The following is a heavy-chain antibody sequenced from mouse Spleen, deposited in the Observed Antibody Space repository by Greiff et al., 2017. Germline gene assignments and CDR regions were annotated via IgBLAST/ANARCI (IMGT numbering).Heavy chain of an antibody. CDR3: ARRGYSNGFDY. CDR2: INPSTGGT. CDR1: GYSFTGYY. Sequence: VQLKQSGPELVKPGASVKISCKASGYSFTGYYMNWVKQSPEKSLEWIGEINPSTGGTTYNQKFKAKATLTVDKSSSTAYMQLKSLTSEDSAVYYCARRGYSNGFDYWGQGTTLTVSS. J-gene: IGHJ2*01. D-gene: IGHD2-5*01. V-gene: IGHV1-42*01.